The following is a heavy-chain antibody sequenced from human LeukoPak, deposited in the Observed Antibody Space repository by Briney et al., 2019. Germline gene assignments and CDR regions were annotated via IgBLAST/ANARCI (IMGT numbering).Heavy chain of an antibody. V-gene: IGHV3-23*01. J-gene: IGHJ4*02. CDR3: AKRGVVIRVILVGFHKEAYYFDS. D-gene: IGHD3-22*01. CDR1: GITLSNYG. Sequence: GGSLRLSCAVSGITLSNYGMSWVRQAPGKGLEWVAGISDSGGRTNYADSVKGRFTISRDNPKNTLIPQMNSLRPEDTAVYFCAKRGVVIRVILVGFHKEAYYFDSWGQGALVTVSS. CDR2: ISDSGGRT.